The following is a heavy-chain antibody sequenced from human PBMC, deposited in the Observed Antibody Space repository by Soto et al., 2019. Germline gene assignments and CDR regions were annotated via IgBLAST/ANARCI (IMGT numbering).Heavy chain of an antibody. CDR2: IYYSGST. V-gene: IGHV4-59*06. D-gene: IGHD3-10*01. Sequence: SEALSLTCTASGGSISSYYWSWIRQHPGKGLEWIGYIYYSGSTYYNPSLKSRVTISVDTSKNQFSLKLSSVTAADTAVYYCARAHSSLWFGVEENWFDPWGQGTLVTVSS. J-gene: IGHJ5*02. CDR3: ARAHSSLWFGVEENWFDP. CDR1: GGSISSYY.